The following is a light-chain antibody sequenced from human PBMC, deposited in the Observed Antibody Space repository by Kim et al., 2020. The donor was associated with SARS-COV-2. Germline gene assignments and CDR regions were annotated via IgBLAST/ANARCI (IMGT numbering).Light chain of an antibody. CDR1: GSDIGYRNF. Sequence: GQPITISCTGTGSDIGYRNFVSWYQQHPGNAPRLMIYDVTNRPSGVSHRFSGSKSGNTASLAISGLQTEDEAAYYCSSYTNSGTVVFGGGTQLTVL. CDR2: DVT. J-gene: IGLJ2*01. V-gene: IGLV2-14*03. CDR3: SSYTNSGTVV.